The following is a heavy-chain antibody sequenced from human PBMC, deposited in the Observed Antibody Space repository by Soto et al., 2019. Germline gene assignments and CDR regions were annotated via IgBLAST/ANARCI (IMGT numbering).Heavy chain of an antibody. CDR2: IVVGSGNT. V-gene: IGHV1-58*01. D-gene: IGHD1-26*01. Sequence: QMQLVQSGPEVKKPGTSVKVSCKASGFTFTSSAVQWVRQARGQRLEWIGWIVVGSGNTNYAQKFQERVTITRDMYTSTAYMELSSLRSEDTAVYYCAAAWGSTSGSFDPWGQGTLVTVSS. J-gene: IGHJ5*02. CDR1: GFTFTSSA. CDR3: AAAWGSTSGSFDP.